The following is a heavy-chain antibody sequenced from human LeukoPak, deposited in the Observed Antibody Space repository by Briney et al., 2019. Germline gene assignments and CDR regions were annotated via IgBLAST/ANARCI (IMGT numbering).Heavy chain of an antibody. CDR1: GFTFSSYS. V-gene: IGHV3-21*01. D-gene: IGHD3-10*01. CDR3: AREGTYYYGSGSYCLDV. Sequence: GGSLRLSCAASGFTFSSYSMNWVRQAPGKGLEWFSSISSSSSYIYYADSVKGRFTISRDNAKNSLYLQMNSLRAEDTAVYYCAREGTYYYGSGSYCLDVWGQGTTVTVSS. CDR2: ISSSSSYI. J-gene: IGHJ6*02.